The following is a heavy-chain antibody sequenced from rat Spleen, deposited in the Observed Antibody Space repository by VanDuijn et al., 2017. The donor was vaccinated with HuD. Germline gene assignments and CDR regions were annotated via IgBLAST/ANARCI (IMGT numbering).Heavy chain of an antibody. Sequence: QVQLKVSGPGLVQPSQTLSLTCTVSGFSLTGNNVHWVRQPPGKGLEWMGVIWTGGSTSYNSLLKSRLSISRDISKSQVFLRMNSLQTEDTATYYCARDAGILRYWGQGVMVTVSS. CDR3: ARDAGILRY. J-gene: IGHJ2*01. D-gene: IGHD1-6*01. CDR2: IWTGGST. V-gene: IGHV2-30*01. CDR1: GFSLTGNN.